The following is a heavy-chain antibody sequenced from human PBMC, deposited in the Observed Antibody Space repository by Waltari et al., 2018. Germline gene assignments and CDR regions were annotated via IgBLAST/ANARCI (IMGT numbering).Heavy chain of an antibody. D-gene: IGHD2-2*02. CDR3: AKDAFGNTYLDF. V-gene: IGHV3-30*02. J-gene: IGHJ4*02. CDR2: IWFDGSDK. Sequence: QVNLVESGGGVVQPGGSLRLPCTPSGFTFRTFGMHWVRQAPGKGLEWVALIWFDGSDKFYADSVRGRFTISRDNSARTLYLDMDSLRLDDTAMYYCAKDAFGNTYLDFWGQGTLVTVSS. CDR1: GFTFRTFG.